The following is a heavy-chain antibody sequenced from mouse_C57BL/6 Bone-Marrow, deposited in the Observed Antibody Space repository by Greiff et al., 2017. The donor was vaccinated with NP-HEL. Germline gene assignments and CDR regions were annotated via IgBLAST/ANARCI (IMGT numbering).Heavy chain of an antibody. CDR2: INPSNGGT. Sequence: VQLQQPGTELVKPGASVKLSCKASGYTFTSYWMHWVKQRPGQGLEWIGNINPSNGGTNYNEKFKSKATLTVDKSTSTAYMQRSSLTSEDSAVYYCARKVITTVVARYFDVWGTGTTVTVSS. V-gene: IGHV1-53*01. CDR1: GYTFTSYW. CDR3: ARKVITTVVARYFDV. J-gene: IGHJ1*03. D-gene: IGHD1-1*01.